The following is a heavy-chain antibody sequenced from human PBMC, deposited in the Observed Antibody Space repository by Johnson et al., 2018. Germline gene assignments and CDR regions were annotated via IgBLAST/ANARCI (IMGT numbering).Heavy chain of an antibody. V-gene: IGHV3-21*01. Sequence: QLVESGGGLVKPGXSLRLSCVASGFTFSSYSMTWVRQAPGKGLEWVSSLSRSNSYGYYADSVKGRFTISRDNAKNSLDLQMNSLRVEDTAVYYCVRDLSTTTGGYFQHWGQGTLVTVSS. CDR1: GFTFSSYS. CDR2: LSRSNSYG. J-gene: IGHJ1*01. D-gene: IGHD1-14*01. CDR3: VRDLSTTTGGYFQH.